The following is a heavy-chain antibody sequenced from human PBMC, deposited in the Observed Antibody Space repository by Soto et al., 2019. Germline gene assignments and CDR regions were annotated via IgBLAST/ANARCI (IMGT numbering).Heavy chain of an antibody. J-gene: IGHJ5*02. CDR1: GYTFTSHW. CDR3: ARDHSVTTSGYSYWWLDP. V-gene: IGHV1-46*04. D-gene: IGHD3-22*01. CDR2: INPSGGIT. Sequence: GASVKVSCKASGYTFTSHWIHWVRQAPGQGLQWMGVINPSGGITVYAQMLQGRVTMTRDTSTTTVYMELSSLRSEDTAVYYCARDHSVTTSGYSYWWLDPWGQGALVTVSS.